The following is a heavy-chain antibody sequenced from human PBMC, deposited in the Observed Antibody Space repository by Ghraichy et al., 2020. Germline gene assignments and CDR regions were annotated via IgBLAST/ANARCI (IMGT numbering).Heavy chain of an antibody. D-gene: IGHD2-2*01. J-gene: IGHJ6*02. Sequence: ASVKVSCKASGYTFTDYYIHWVRQAPGQGLEWMGRINPHSGGTNSAQKFQGRVTMTRDTSISTAYMELTSLRSDDTAVFYCARGLKDLYCSSASCLGYGMGAWGQGTAVTVSS. CDR2: INPHSGGT. CDR1: GYTFTDYY. V-gene: IGHV1-2*06. CDR3: ARGLKDLYCSSASCLGYGMGA.